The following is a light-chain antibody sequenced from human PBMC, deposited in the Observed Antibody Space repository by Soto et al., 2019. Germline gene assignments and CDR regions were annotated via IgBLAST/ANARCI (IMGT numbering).Light chain of an antibody. V-gene: IGLV2-23*02. CDR3: CSNAAGSTYV. Sequence: QSALTQPASVSGSPGQSITISCTGTSNDVGGYDYVSWYQLHPGKAPKLMVFEVSNRPSGVSDRFSGSKSGSTASLTISGLQAEDEADYYCCSNAAGSTYVFGSGTKVTVL. CDR2: EVS. J-gene: IGLJ1*01. CDR1: SNDVGGYDY.